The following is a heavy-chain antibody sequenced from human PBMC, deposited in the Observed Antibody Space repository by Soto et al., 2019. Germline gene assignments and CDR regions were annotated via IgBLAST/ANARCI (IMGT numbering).Heavy chain of an antibody. CDR2: MQPSTGRT. CDR3: AGGVSAGVDY. D-gene: IGHD1-26*01. V-gene: IGHV1-8*01. J-gene: IGHJ4*02. CDR1: GYSFTSLD. Sequence: QVQLVQSGAEVREPGASLKVSCKASGYSFTSLDINWVRQTAGQGLEWIGWMQPSTGRTGYAQKFEGRVTMTRDTALNTAYMARTSLTPDDTGFYDGAGGVSAGVDYWGQGTLVTVSS.